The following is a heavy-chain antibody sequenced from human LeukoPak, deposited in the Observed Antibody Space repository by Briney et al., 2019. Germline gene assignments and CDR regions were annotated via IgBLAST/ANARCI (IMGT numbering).Heavy chain of an antibody. D-gene: IGHD2-2*01. J-gene: IGHJ3*02. CDR1: GYTLTELS. V-gene: IGHV1-24*01. Sequence: ASVKVSCKVSGYTLTELSMHWVRQAPGKGLEWMGGFDPEDGETIYAQKFQRRVTMTEDTSTDTAYMELSSLRSEDTAVYYCATLAQAIVVVPAAIRSDSNPDAFDIWGQGTMVTVSS. CDR3: ATLAQAIVVVPAAIRSDSNPDAFDI. CDR2: FDPEDGET.